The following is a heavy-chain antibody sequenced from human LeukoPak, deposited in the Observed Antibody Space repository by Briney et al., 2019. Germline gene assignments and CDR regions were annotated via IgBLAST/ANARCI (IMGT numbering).Heavy chain of an antibody. J-gene: IGHJ4*02. D-gene: IGHD2-15*01. CDR3: AVAYCSGGSCYEGY. CDR2: INPNSGGT. CDR1: GYTFTGYY. V-gene: IGHV1-2*02. Sequence: ASVKVSCKASGYTFTGYYMHWVRQAPGQGLEWMGWINPNSGGTNYAQKFQGRVTMTRDASISTAYMELGRLRSDDTAVYYCAVAYCSGGSCYEGYWGQGTLVTVSS.